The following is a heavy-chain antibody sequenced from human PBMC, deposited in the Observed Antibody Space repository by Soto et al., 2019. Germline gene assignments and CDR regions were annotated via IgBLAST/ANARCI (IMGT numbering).Heavy chain of an antibody. Sequence: SETLSLTCTVSGGSISSGDYSWSWVRQSPGKGLEWIGHIYNSGITYYNPSLKSRVVISIDTSRNQFSLRLNSLTAADRAVYYCARGPRITIFGVVRVNWFDPWGQGTLVTVSS. V-gene: IGHV4-30-4*01. CDR2: IYNSGIT. CDR1: GGSISSGDYS. J-gene: IGHJ5*02. CDR3: ARGPRITIFGVVRVNWFDP. D-gene: IGHD3-3*01.